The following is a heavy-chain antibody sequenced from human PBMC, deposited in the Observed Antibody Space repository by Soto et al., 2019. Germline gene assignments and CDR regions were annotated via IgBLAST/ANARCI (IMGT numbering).Heavy chain of an antibody. CDR1: GFTFSNYA. Sequence: EVQLLESGGGLVQPGGSLRLSCAASGFTFSNYAMSWVRQAPGKGLEWVSGIGGRATSAYYADSVKGRFAISRDNAYNTLFLQLNSLRAEDTAVYYCAKSRYSDSSGDYYDFWGQGTLVNVSS. D-gene: IGHD3-22*01. CDR2: IGGRATSA. CDR3: AKSRYSDSSGDYYDF. V-gene: IGHV3-23*01. J-gene: IGHJ4*02.